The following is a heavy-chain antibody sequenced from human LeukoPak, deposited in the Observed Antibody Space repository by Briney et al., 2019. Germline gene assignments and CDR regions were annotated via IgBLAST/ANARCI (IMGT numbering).Heavy chain of an antibody. CDR1: GGSISRYY. J-gene: IGHJ4*02. D-gene: IGHD3-10*01. CDR3: ARHGSGSYYNVPYFDY. Sequence: SETLSLTCTVSGGSISRYYWSWIRQPPGKGLEWIGYIYYSGSTNYNPSLKSRVTISVDTSKNQFSLKLSSVTAADTAVYYCARHGSGSYYNVPYFDYWGQGTLVTVSS. V-gene: IGHV4-59*08. CDR2: IYYSGST.